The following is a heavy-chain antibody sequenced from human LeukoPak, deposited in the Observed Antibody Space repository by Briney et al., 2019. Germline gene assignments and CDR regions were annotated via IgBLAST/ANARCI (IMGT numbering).Heavy chain of an antibody. J-gene: IGHJ3*02. CDR1: GYTFTSYG. V-gene: IGHV1-18*01. CDR2: ISAYNGNT. CDR3: ARVGIAVADLYAFDI. D-gene: IGHD6-19*01. Sequence: ASVKVSCKASGYTFTSYGISWVRQAPGQGLEWMGWISAYNGNTNYAQKLQGRVTMTTDTSTGTAYMELRSLRSDDTAVYYCARVGIAVADLYAFDIWGQGTMVTVSS.